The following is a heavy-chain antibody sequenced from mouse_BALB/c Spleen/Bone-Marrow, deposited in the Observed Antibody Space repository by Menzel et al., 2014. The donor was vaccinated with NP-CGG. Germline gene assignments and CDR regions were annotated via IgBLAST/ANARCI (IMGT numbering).Heavy chain of an antibody. V-gene: IGHV14-1*02. CDR3: ARADGYYAWFAY. CDR2: IDPANGST. Sequence: EVQLQQSGAELVRPGSSVKISRKASGYAFSNYGMNWVKQRPEQGLAWIGRIDPANGSTRYDPKFQGKATITADTSSNTAYLQLSSLTSEDTAVYYCARADGYYAWFAYWGQGTLVTVSA. D-gene: IGHD2-3*01. CDR1: GYAFSNYG. J-gene: IGHJ3*01.